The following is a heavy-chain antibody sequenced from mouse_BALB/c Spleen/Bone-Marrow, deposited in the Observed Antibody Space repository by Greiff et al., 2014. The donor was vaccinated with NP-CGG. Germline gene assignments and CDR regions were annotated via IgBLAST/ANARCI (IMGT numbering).Heavy chain of an antibody. V-gene: IGHV1S81*02. CDR3: ARMITTRGFDY. Sequence: QVQLQQSGAELLKPGTSVKLSCKASGYAFTRYWMHWVKQRPGQGLEWIGELNPSNGHTNYNGKFKNKATVTVDKSSSTAYMQLSILTSEDAAVYYCARMITTRGFDYWGQGTTLTVSS. CDR1: GYAFTRYW. D-gene: IGHD2-4*01. CDR2: LNPSNGHT. J-gene: IGHJ2*01.